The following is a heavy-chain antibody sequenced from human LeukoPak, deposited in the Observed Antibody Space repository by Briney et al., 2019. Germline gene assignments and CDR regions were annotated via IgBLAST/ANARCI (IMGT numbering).Heavy chain of an antibody. V-gene: IGHV1-8*03. Sequence: ASVKVSGKASGYTFTNYHINWVRQASGQGLEWMTWINPDTGDKGYARKFQDRVTITTDTSISTAYMELSSLSSEDTAVYFCARTTSMTASGYDYWGQGTLVTVSS. J-gene: IGHJ4*02. CDR2: INPDTGDK. D-gene: IGHD2-21*02. CDR1: GYTFTNYH. CDR3: ARTTSMTASGYDY.